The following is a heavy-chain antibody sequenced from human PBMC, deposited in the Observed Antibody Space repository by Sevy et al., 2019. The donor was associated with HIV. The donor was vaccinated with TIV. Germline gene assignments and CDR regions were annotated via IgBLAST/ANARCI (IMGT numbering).Heavy chain of an antibody. V-gene: IGHV3-23*01. J-gene: IGHJ3*02. CDR3: AKDTCSSTSCYYQDAFDI. CDR2: ISDSGGST. D-gene: IGHD2-2*01. Sequence: GGSLRLSCAASGFTFSSYAMSWVRQAPGKGLEWVSGISDSGGSTYYADSVKGRFTISRDNSKNTLYLQMNSLRAEDTAVYYCAKDTCSSTSCYYQDAFDIWGQGTMDTVSS. CDR1: GFTFSSYA.